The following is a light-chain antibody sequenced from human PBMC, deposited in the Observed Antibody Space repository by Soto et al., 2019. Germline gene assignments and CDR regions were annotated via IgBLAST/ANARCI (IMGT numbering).Light chain of an antibody. V-gene: IGLV2-14*01. CDR1: SSDVGAYNH. CDR2: EVS. J-gene: IGLJ1*01. Sequence: QSVLTQTASVSGSPGQSITISCTGTSSDVGAYNHVSWYQQHPGKAPKLMIYEVSNRPSGVSNRFSGSKSGNTASLTISGLQAEDEADYYCSSYTSSSIPYVFGTGTKLTVL. CDR3: SSYTSSSIPYV.